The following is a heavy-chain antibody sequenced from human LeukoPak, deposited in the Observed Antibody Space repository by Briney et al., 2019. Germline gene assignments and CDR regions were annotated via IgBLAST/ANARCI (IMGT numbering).Heavy chain of an antibody. D-gene: IGHD2-21*01. V-gene: IGHV4-39*01. Sequence: SETLSLTCTVSGGSISSSSFYWGWIRQPPGMGLEWIGSVYYSRSRSTFCNPSLRNRLTISVDTSQNQFSLKLRSVTAADTAVYFCARESFGGASYLDPWGQGTLVTVSS. CDR2: VYYSRSRST. J-gene: IGHJ5*02. CDR1: GGSISSSSFY. CDR3: ARESFGGASYLDP.